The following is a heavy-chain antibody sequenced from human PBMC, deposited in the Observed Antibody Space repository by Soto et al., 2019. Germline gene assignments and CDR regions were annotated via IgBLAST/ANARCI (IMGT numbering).Heavy chain of an antibody. J-gene: IGHJ6*02. CDR2: ISAYNGNT. CDR1: GYTFTSYG. V-gene: IGHV1-18*04. Sequence: ASVKVSCKASGYTFTSYGISWVRQAPGQGLEWMGWISAYNGNTNYAQKLQGRVTMTTDTSTSTAYMELRSLRSDDTAVYYCARDIVATIGYYYGMDVWGQGTTVTVSS. D-gene: IGHD5-12*01. CDR3: ARDIVATIGYYYGMDV.